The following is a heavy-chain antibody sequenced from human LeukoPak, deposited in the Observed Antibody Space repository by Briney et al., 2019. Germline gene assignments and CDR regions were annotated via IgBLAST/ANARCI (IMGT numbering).Heavy chain of an antibody. J-gene: IGHJ4*02. V-gene: IGHV4-61*05. CDR1: GGSISSNSYY. D-gene: IGHD2-15*01. Sequence: SETLSLTCTVSGGSISSNSYYWGWIRQPPGKGLEWIGYIYYSGGTNYNPSLRGRVTMSVDRSKNQFSLKLSSVTAADTAVYYCAREGYCSGGNCHRTFDYWGRGTLVTVSS. CDR2: IYYSGGT. CDR3: AREGYCSGGNCHRTFDY.